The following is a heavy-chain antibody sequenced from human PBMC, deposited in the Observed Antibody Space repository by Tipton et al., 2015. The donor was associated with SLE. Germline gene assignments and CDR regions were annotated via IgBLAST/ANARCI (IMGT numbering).Heavy chain of an antibody. CDR1: GYIFTTCG. Sequence: QLVQSGAEVKNPGASVKVSCKASGYIFTTCGISWVRQAPGQGLEWMGWISAYNGNTDYAQKFQGRLTMTTDTPTSAAYMELRSLRSDDTGVYYCARQLALDAFDIWGQGTMVTVSS. D-gene: IGHD1-1*01. CDR3: ARQLALDAFDI. V-gene: IGHV1-18*01. CDR2: ISAYNGNT. J-gene: IGHJ3*02.